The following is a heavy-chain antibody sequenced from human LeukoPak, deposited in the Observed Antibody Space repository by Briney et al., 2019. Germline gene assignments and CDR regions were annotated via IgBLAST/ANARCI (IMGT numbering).Heavy chain of an antibody. CDR2: IYSGGST. CDR3: AREASSGYSFDY. CDR1: GFTFSNAW. J-gene: IGHJ4*02. V-gene: IGHV3-53*01. Sequence: PGGSLRLSCAASGFTFSNAWMSWVRQAPGKGLEWVSVIYSGGSTYYADSVKGRFTISRDNSKNTLYLQMNSLRAEDTAVYYCAREASSGYSFDYWGQGTLVTVSS. D-gene: IGHD3-22*01.